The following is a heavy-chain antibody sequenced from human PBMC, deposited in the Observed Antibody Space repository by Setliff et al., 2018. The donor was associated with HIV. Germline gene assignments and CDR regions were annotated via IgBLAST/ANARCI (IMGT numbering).Heavy chain of an antibody. CDR2: IDQDGSEK. V-gene: IGHV3-7*01. Sequence: SLRLSCAVSGFTFSSHWMVWVRQAPGKGLEWVADIDQDGSEKNYVDSVKGRFTISRDNAKNTLYLQMDSLRGEDTAVYYCARGYYGSDLQNAMDVWGQGTTVTVSS. J-gene: IGHJ6*02. CDR1: GFTFSSHW. CDR3: ARGYYGSDLQNAMDV. D-gene: IGHD3-10*01.